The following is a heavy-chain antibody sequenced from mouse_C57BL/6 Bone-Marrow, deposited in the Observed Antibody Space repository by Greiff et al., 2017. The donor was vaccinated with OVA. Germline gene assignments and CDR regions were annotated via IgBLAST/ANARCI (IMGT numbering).Heavy chain of an antibody. J-gene: IGHJ2*01. D-gene: IGHD2-4*01. CDR1: GYTFTDYE. V-gene: IGHV1-15*01. CDR3: TRSGYDYY. Sequence: QVQLKESGAELVRPGASVTLSCKASGYTFTDYEMHWVKQTPVHGLEWIGAIDPETGGTAYNQKFKGKAILTADKSSSTAYMELRSLTSEDSAVYYCTRSGYDYYWGQGTTLTVSS. CDR2: IDPETGGT.